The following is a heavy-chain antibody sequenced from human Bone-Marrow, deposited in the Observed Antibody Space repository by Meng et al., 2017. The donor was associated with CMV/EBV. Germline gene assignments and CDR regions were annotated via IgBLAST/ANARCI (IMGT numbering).Heavy chain of an antibody. D-gene: IGHD6-6*01. CDR1: GFRFSAYY. CDR2: INPNNGDT. V-gene: IGHV1-2*02. CDR3: VRDFFNLVDY. J-gene: IGHJ4*02. Sequence: ASVKVSCKTSGFRFSAYYLHWVRQAPGQGPEWMGWINPNNGDTKFAQRFQGRVTLTRDTSITTAYLEMNNLTLDDTAIYYCVRDFFNLVDYWGQGTRVTVSS.